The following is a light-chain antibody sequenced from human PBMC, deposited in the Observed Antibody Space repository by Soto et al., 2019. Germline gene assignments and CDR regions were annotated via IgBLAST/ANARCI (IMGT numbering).Light chain of an antibody. CDR1: QRISSY. CDR3: QQTFSSPYT. J-gene: IGKJ2*01. Sequence: DIQMTQSPSYLSATVGDRVTITCRASQRISSYLNWYQHKPGKAPKLLICAPSTLQTGVPSRFSGSGSGTHFTLTISSLQPEDFATYYCQQTFSSPYTFAQGTKLEI. CDR2: APS. V-gene: IGKV1-39*01.